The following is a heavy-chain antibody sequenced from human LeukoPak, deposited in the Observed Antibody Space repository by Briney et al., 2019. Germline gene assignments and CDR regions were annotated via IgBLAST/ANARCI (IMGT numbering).Heavy chain of an antibody. J-gene: IGHJ1*01. CDR3: AREEGYCSSGSCYLYFLH. V-gene: IGHV4-59*01. D-gene: IGHD2-15*01. Sequence: SETLSLTCTVSGGSIRSNYWSWIRQPPGKGLEWIGHIYYSGSTNYSPSLKSRVTISVDTSKNQFSLKLSSVTAADTAMYYCAREEGYCSSGSCYLYFLHWGQSTLVTVSS. CDR1: GGSIRSNY. CDR2: IYYSGST.